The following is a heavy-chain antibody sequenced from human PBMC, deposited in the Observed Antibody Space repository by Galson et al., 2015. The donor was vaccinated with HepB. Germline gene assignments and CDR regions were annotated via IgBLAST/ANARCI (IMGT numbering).Heavy chain of an antibody. CDR2: ISYDGSNK. V-gene: IGHV3-30-3*01. Sequence: SLRLSCAASGFTFSSYAMHWVCQAPGKGLERVAVISYDGSNKYYADSVKGRFTISRDNSKNTLYLQMNSLRAEDTAVYYCARERRGYCSGGRCDYFDYWGQGTLVTVSS. D-gene: IGHD2-15*01. CDR1: GFTFSSYA. CDR3: ARERRGYCSGGRCDYFDY. J-gene: IGHJ4*02.